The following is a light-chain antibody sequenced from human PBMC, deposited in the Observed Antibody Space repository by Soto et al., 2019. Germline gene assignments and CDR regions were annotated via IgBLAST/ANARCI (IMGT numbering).Light chain of an antibody. Sequence: DIVLTQIPLSSVVTLGQAASISCRSCQSLVHSHGNTYLSWLHQRPGQPPRLIMYKISTRFSGVPDRFTGSGAGTDFTLKISRVEAEDVGIYYCMQATRFPRTFGQGTKVEIK. CDR3: MQATRFPRT. V-gene: IGKV2-24*01. J-gene: IGKJ1*01. CDR2: KIS. CDR1: QSLVHSHGNTY.